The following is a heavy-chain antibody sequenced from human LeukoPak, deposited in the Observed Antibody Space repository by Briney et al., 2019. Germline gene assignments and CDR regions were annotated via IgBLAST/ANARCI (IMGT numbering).Heavy chain of an antibody. D-gene: IGHD2-15*01. CDR3: TIGVVAATYYYYYMDV. CDR1: GFTFGDYA. CDR2: IRSKAYGGTT. J-gene: IGHJ6*03. V-gene: IGHV3-49*03. Sequence: GGSLRLSCTASGFTFGDYAMSWFRQAPGKGLERVGFIRSKAYGGTTEYAASVKGRFIISRDDSKSIAYLQMNSLKTEDTAVYYCTIGVVAATYYYYYMDVWGKGTTVTVSS.